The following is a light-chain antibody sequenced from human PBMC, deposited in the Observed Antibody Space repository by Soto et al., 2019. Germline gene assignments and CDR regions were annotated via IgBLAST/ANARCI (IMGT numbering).Light chain of an antibody. V-gene: IGLV1-47*01. CDR2: RNN. CDR3: AAWDDSLSGQVV. CDR1: SSNIGSNY. Sequence: QSVLTQPPSASGTPGQRVTISCSGSSSNIGSNYVYWYQQLPGTAPKLLIYRNNQRPSGVPDRFSGSKSGTSDSLAISGLLSEDEADDYCAAWDDSLSGQVVFGGGTKLT. J-gene: IGLJ2*01.